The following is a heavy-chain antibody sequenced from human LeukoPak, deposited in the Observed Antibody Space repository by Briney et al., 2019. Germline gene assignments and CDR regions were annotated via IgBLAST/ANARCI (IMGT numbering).Heavy chain of an antibody. J-gene: IGHJ3*02. V-gene: IGHV4-39*07. Sequence: PSETLSLTCTVSSGSISTSNYYWGWVRQPPGKALEWIGNIFYSGSTYNSPSLKSRVTISLDTSRNQFSLKLSSLTAADTAVYYCARVHIDKYYYDETTNFDIWGQGTLVTVS. CDR3: ARVHIDKYYYDETTNFDI. CDR1: SGSISTSNYY. CDR2: IFYSGST. D-gene: IGHD3-22*01.